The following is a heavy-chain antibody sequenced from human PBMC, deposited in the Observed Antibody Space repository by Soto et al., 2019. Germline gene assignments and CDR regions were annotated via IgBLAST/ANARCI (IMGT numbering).Heavy chain of an antibody. V-gene: IGHV1-46*01. J-gene: IGHJ4*02. CDR1: GYTFTSYG. Sequence: GASVKVSCKASGYTFTSYGISWVRQAPGQGLEWMGIINPSGGSTSYAQKFQGRVTMTRDTSTSTVYMELSSLRSDDTAVYYCARDGYFDYWGQGTLVTVSS. CDR3: ARDGYFDY. CDR2: INPSGGST.